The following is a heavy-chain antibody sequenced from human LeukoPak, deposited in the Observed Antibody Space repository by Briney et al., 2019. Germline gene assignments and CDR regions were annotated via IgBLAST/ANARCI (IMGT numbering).Heavy chain of an antibody. D-gene: IGHD3-10*01. CDR2: IVSSGSVK. CDR3: ARDGSGSYSASFDY. CDR1: EFTFSDYY. V-gene: IGHV3-11*04. J-gene: IGHJ4*02. Sequence: GGSLRLFCTVSEFTFSDYYMSWIRQAPGKGLEWVSYIVSSGSVKYYADSVKGRFTISRDNAKNSLYLQMNSLRAEDTAVYYCARDGSGSYSASFDYWGQGTLVTVSS.